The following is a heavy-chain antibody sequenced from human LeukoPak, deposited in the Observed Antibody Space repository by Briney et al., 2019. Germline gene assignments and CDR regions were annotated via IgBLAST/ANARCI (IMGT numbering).Heavy chain of an antibody. J-gene: IGHJ6*02. D-gene: IGHD3-3*01. CDR1: GFTFDDYA. Sequence: PGRSLRLSCAASGFTFDDYAMHWVRQAPGKGLEWVSGISWNSGTIECADSVRGRFTISRDNAKNSLYLQMNSLKTEDTALYYCGKDIGTTIFGGDGMDVWGQGTTVTVSS. V-gene: IGHV3-9*01. CDR2: ISWNSGTI. CDR3: GKDIGTTIFGGDGMDV.